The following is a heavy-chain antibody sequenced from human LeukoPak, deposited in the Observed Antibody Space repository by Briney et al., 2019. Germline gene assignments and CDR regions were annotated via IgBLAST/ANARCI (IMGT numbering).Heavy chain of an antibody. CDR3: EVAASDAFDI. V-gene: IGHV4-59*12. CDR2: IYYSGST. Sequence: SETLSLTCTVSGGSISSYYWSWIRQPPGKGLEWIGYIYYSGSTNYNPSLKSRVTISVDRSKNQFSLKLSSVTAADTAVYYCEVAASDAFDIWGQGTMVTVSS. J-gene: IGHJ3*02. CDR1: GGSISSYY. D-gene: IGHD2-15*01.